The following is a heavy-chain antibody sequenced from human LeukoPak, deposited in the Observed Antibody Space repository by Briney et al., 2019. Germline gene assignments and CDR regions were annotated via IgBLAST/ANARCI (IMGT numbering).Heavy chain of an antibody. V-gene: IGHV4-59*01. CDR1: GGSISSYY. J-gene: IGHJ4*02. D-gene: IGHD5-18*01. CDR2: IYYSGST. Sequence: AETLSLTCTVSGGSISSYYWSWLRQPPGKGLEWVGYIYYSGSTNYNPSLTSRVTISVDTSKNQFSLKLSSVTAADTAVYYCATVRRGYRYGYSFDYWGQGTLVTVSS. CDR3: ATVRRGYRYGYSFDY.